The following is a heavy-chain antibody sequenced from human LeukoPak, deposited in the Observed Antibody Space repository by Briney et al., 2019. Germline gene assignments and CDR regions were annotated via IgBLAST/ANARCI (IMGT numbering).Heavy chain of an antibody. Sequence: PGGSLRLSCAASGFTFRSYWMSWVRQAPGKGLEWVANINQGGSVQYYMDSVKGGFTISRDDAKNSLYVQMNSLRDEDTAVYYCARVEYSGWNLEYWGQGTLVTVSS. D-gene: IGHD5-12*01. CDR3: ARVEYSGWNLEY. CDR2: INQGGSVQ. J-gene: IGHJ4*02. V-gene: IGHV3-7*01. CDR1: GFTFRSYW.